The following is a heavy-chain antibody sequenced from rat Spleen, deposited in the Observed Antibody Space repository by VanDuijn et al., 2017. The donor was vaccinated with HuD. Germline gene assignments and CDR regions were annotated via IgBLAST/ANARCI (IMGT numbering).Heavy chain of an antibody. CDR3: ARPLTGSLFDY. CDR2: ISYAGSST. Sequence: EVQLVESGGGLVQPGRSLKLSCAASGFTFSDYNMAWVRQAPKKGLEWVATISYAGSSTYYRDSVKGRFTISRDNAQSTLYLQMDSLRSEDTATDYCARPLTGSLFDYWGQGVMVTVSS. V-gene: IGHV5-7*01. J-gene: IGHJ2*01. CDR1: GFTFSDYN. D-gene: IGHD5-1*01.